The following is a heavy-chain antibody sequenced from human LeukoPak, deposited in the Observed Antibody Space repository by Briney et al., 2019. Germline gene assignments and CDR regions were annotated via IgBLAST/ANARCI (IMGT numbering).Heavy chain of an antibody. V-gene: IGHV4-61*01. CDR2: IYYSGST. Sequence: PSQTLSLTCTVSGGSISSGSYYWSWIRQPPGKGLEWIGYIYYSGSTNYNPSLKSRVTISVDTSKNQFSLKLSSVTAADTAVYYCARAPRQAYFQHWGQGTLVTVSS. CDR3: ARAPRQAYFQH. CDR1: GGSISSGSYY. J-gene: IGHJ1*01.